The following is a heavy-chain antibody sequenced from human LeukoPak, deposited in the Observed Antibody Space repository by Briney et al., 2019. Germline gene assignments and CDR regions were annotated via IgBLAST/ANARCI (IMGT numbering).Heavy chain of an antibody. Sequence: GGSLRLSCAASGFTVSSNYMSWVRQAPGKGLEWVPVIYSGGSTYYADSVKGRFTISRDNSKNTLYLQMNSLRAEDTAVYYCARGTVDGYSHFDYWGQGTLVTVSS. CDR1: GFTVSSNY. J-gene: IGHJ4*02. D-gene: IGHD5-24*01. CDR3: ARGTVDGYSHFDY. CDR2: IYSGGST. V-gene: IGHV3-53*01.